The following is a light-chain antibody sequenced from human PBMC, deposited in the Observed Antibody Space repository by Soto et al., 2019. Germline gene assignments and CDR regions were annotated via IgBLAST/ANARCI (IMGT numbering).Light chain of an antibody. V-gene: IGKV3-20*01. CDR3: QQFDDSVT. Sequence: EIVLTQSPPTCSLFPGEEATLPGRASHSVSRTYLAWYQQKPGQAPRLLIYGASDRATGTPDRFSGSGSGTDFTLTISRLEPEDSAVYYCQQFDDSVTFGQGTRLEI. CDR1: HSVSRTY. J-gene: IGKJ5*01. CDR2: GAS.